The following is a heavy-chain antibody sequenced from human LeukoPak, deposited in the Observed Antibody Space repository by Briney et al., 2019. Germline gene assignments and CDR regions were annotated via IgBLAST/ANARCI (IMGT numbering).Heavy chain of an antibody. J-gene: IGHJ4*02. CDR1: GGSISSGSYY. CDR2: IYTSGST. Sequence: PSETLSLTCTVSGGSISSGSYYWSWIRQPAGKGLEWIGRIYTSGSTNYNPSLKSRVTISVDTSKNQFSLKLSSVTAADTAVYYCARHDLYYDMTLDYWGQGTLVTVSS. CDR3: ARHDLYYDMTLDY. V-gene: IGHV4-61*02. D-gene: IGHD3-22*01.